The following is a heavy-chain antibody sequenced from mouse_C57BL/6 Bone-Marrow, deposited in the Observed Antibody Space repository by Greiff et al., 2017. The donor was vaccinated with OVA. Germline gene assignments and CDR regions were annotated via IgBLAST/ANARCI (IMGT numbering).Heavy chain of an antibody. V-gene: IGHV5-6*02. CDR2: ISSGGSYT. CDR3: ARQNTTVVAPDY. Sequence: DVKSVESGGDLVKPGGSLKLSCAASGFTFSSYGMSWVRQTPDKRLEWVATISSGGSYTYYPDSVKGRFTISRDNAKNTLYLQMSSLKSEDTAMYYCARQNTTVVAPDYWGQGTTLTVSS. CDR1: GFTFSSYG. D-gene: IGHD1-1*01. J-gene: IGHJ2*01.